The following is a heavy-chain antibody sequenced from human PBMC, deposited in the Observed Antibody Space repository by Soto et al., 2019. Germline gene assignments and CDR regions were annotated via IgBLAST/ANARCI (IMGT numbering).Heavy chain of an antibody. V-gene: IGHV4-34*01. Sequence: PSETLSLTCAVYGGSFSGYYWSWIRQPPGKGLEWIGEINHSGSTNYNPSLKSRVTISVDTSKNQFSLKLSSVTAADTAVYYCARGPGYCSGGSCYQIDYWGQGTLVTVSS. CDR1: GGSFSGYY. CDR2: INHSGST. D-gene: IGHD2-15*01. CDR3: ARGPGYCSGGSCYQIDY. J-gene: IGHJ4*02.